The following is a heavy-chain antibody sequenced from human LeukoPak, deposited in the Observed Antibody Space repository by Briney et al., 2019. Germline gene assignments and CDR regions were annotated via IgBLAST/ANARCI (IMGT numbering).Heavy chain of an antibody. V-gene: IGHV3-7*03. Sequence: GGSLRLSCAASGFTFTSYWISWVRQAPGKGLEWVANIKQDGSDKYYIDSVKGRFTISRDNARNSLYLQMNSLRAEDTAVYYCARESTTVTSRSYFDYWGQGTLVTVSS. CDR2: IKQDGSDK. CDR1: GFTFTSYW. D-gene: IGHD4-17*01. CDR3: ARESTTVTSRSYFDY. J-gene: IGHJ4*02.